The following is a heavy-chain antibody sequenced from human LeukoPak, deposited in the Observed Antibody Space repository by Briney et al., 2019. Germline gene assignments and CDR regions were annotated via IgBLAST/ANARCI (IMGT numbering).Heavy chain of an antibody. D-gene: IGHD5-12*01. V-gene: IGHV4-34*01. Sequence: SETLSLTCAVYGGSFSGFYWSWIRQPPGKGLQWIGEINHSGSTNYNPSLTSRVTISLDTSKNQFSLKLSSVTAADTAVYYCARLYSGYENWGQGTLVTVSS. J-gene: IGHJ4*02. CDR1: GGSFSGFY. CDR2: INHSGST. CDR3: ARLYSGYEN.